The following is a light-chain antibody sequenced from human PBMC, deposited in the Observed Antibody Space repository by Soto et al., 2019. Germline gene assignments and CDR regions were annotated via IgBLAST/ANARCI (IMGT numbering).Light chain of an antibody. V-gene: IGKV3-15*01. J-gene: IGKJ4*01. Sequence: EIVMTQSPDTLSVSPGERATLSCRASQTISSNLAWYQQKPGQVPRLLLYDASTRAAGVPARFSGSGSGTEFTLPISSLQSEDFAVYYWQHYNNWPLTFGGGTKVEIK. CDR3: QHYNNWPLT. CDR1: QTISSN. CDR2: DAS.